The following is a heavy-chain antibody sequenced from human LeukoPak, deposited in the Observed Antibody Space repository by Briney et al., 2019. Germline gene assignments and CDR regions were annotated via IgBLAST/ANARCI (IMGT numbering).Heavy chain of an antibody. CDR2: ISYDGTNK. V-gene: IGHV3-30*18. Sequence: GGSLRLSCAASGSTFSSYVMHWVRQAPGKGLEWVAVISYDGTNKYNADSVKGRFTISRDNSKNTLYLQMNSLRAEDTAVYYCAKSRRLGWVRDAFDIWGQGTMVTVSS. CDR1: GSTFSSYV. J-gene: IGHJ3*02. D-gene: IGHD6-19*01. CDR3: AKSRRLGWVRDAFDI.